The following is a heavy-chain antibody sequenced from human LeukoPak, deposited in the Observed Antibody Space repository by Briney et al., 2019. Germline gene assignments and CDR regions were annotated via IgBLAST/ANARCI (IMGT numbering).Heavy chain of an antibody. J-gene: IGHJ4*02. CDR1: GFSFTRYC. CDR3: TKDQIGWAPGYVSGALDQ. CDR2: ISNDGNNE. Sequence: GGSLRLSCAASGFSFTRYCINWVRQAPGKGLEWVAVISNDGNNEYYANSMNRLFTISSNNSKNTAYQLITMPTADATVVYYSTKDQIGWAPGYVSGALDQWGQGTLVTVSS. D-gene: IGHD6-19*01. V-gene: IGHV3-30*18.